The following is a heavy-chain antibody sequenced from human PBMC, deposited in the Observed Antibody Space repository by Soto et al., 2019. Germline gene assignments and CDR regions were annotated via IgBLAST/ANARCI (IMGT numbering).Heavy chain of an antibody. CDR3: AVAAAGHGSWFDP. CDR1: GYTFTSYD. J-gene: IGHJ5*02. CDR2: MNPNRGNT. V-gene: IGHV1-8*01. D-gene: IGHD6-13*01. Sequence: ASVKVSCKASGYTFTSYDINWVRQATGQGLEWMGWMNPNRGNTGYAQKFQGRVTMTRNTSISTAYMELSSLRSEDTAVYYCAVAAAGHGSWFDPWGQGTLVTVSS.